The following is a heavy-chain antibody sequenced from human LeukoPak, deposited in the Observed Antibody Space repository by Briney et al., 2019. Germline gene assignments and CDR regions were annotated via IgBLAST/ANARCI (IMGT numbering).Heavy chain of an antibody. CDR2: IIGSAANT. D-gene: IGHD2-21*02. Sequence: PGESLRLSCGASGLTVSSYAMSWVRQAPGKGLEWVSTIIGSAANTYYADSVKGRFTISRDDSKNTVYLQMNSLRAEDTAVYSCAKVGSQNCGGDCYSRWFDPWGQGILVTVSS. CDR3: AKVGSQNCGGDCYSRWFDP. CDR1: GLTVSSYA. V-gene: IGHV3-23*01. J-gene: IGHJ5*02.